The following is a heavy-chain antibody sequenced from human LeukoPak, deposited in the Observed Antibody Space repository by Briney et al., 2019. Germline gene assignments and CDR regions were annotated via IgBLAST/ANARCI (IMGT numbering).Heavy chain of an antibody. CDR3: ATDRGWRSSGYYLYYFES. Sequence: GGSLRLSCAASGFILSGYFMSWVRQAPGKGLEWVASIKHDGSEEYYVDSVRGRFTISRDNTKSSLYLQMSSLRAEDTAVYYCATDRGWRSSGYYLYYFESWGQGTLVTVSS. V-gene: IGHV3-7*01. CDR2: IKHDGSEE. J-gene: IGHJ4*02. CDR1: GFILSGYF. D-gene: IGHD3-3*01.